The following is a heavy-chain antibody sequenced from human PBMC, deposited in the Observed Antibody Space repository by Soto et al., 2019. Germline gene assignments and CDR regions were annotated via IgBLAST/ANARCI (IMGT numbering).Heavy chain of an antibody. J-gene: IGHJ4*02. V-gene: IGHV1-18*04. D-gene: IGHD6-6*01. CDR3: ARVEAGPSPIAARRYYFDY. CDR2: ISAYNGTT. Sequence: QVPLLQSGAEVKKPGASVKVSCKPSGYTFTSYAISWVRQAPGQGLEWLGWISAYNGTTNYAQKLHGRVTMTTDTSTGTAYMDLRSLRSDDTALYYCARVEAGPSPIAARRYYFDYWGQGTLVTVSS. CDR1: GYTFTSYA.